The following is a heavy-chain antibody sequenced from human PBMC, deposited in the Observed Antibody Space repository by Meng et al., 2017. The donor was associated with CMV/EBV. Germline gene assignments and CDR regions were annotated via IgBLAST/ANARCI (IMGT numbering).Heavy chain of an antibody. CDR2: IYYSGST. V-gene: IGHV4-30-4*08. J-gene: IGHJ4*02. CDR3: ARVAPDYYDSSGPPDY. Sequence: AQRQEAGPGLVKPSQPLSLTCTVSGGSISSGDYYWSWIRQPPGKGLEWIGYIYYSGSTYYNPSLKSRVTISVDTSKNQFSLKLSSVTAADTAVYYCARVAPDYYDSSGPPDYWGQGTLVTVSS. CDR1: GGSISSGDYY. D-gene: IGHD3-22*01.